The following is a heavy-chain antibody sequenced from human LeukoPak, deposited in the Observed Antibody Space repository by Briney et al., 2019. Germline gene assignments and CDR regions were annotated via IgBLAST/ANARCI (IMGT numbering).Heavy chain of an antibody. V-gene: IGHV3-21*01. J-gene: IGHJ6*03. Sequence: PGGSLRLSCAASGFTFSTYSMNWVRQAPGKGLEWVSSVSTSGSYKYYANSVRGRFTISRDNAKNSLYLQMSSLRAEDTAVYYCARDGIAARTTLGDLYYYHYMDVWGKGTTVTVSS. CDR2: VSTSGSYK. CDR1: GFTFSTYS. CDR3: ARDGIAARTTLGDLYYYHYMDV. D-gene: IGHD6-6*01.